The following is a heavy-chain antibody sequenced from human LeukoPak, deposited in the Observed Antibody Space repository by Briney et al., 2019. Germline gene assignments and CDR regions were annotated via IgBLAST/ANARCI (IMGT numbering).Heavy chain of an antibody. V-gene: IGHV1-69*01. CDR2: IIPIFGTT. CDR3: ARDLGSRDGYNPPNLFDN. CDR1: GGTFRSYA. J-gene: IGHJ4*02. D-gene: IGHD5-24*01. Sequence: SVKVSCNASGGTFRSYAISWVRQAPGQGLEWMGGIIPIFGTTNYAQKFQGRVTITADESTSTAYMELSSLRSEDTAVYYCARDLGSRDGYNPPNLFDNWGQGTLVTVSS.